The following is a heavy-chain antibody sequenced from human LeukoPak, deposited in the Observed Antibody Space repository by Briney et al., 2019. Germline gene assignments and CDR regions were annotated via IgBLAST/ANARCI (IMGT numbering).Heavy chain of an antibody. J-gene: IGHJ3*02. Sequence: PSETLSLTCAVYGGSFSGYYWSWIRQPPGKGLEWIGEINHSGGTNYNPSLKSRVTISVDTSKNQFSLKLSSVTATDTAVYYCARSRYLDWGGAFDMWGQGTMVTVSS. CDR2: INHSGGT. D-gene: IGHD3-9*01. V-gene: IGHV4-34*01. CDR3: ARSRYLDWGGAFDM. CDR1: GGSFSGYY.